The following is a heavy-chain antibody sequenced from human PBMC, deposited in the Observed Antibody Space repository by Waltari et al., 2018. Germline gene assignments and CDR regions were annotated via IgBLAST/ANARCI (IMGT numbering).Heavy chain of an antibody. CDR2: INPNSGET. Sequence: QVHLVQSGAEVKKPGASVKVSCKASGYTFTGYYIQWVRRAPGQGLEWMGRINPNSGETNDAQKFQGRVTLTRDTSINTAYMELSSLKSDDTAVYYCARDLGSDYGNRDYWGQGTLVTVSS. CDR1: GYTFTGYY. J-gene: IGHJ4*02. V-gene: IGHV1-2*06. D-gene: IGHD4-17*01. CDR3: ARDLGSDYGNRDY.